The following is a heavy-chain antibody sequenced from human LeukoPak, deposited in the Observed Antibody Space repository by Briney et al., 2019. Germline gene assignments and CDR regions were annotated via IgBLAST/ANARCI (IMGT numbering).Heavy chain of an antibody. CDR1: GFTFSSYA. CDR3: AKAAQLTDLTGSHLDY. V-gene: IGHV3-23*01. CDR2: ISGSGGST. Sequence: GGSLRLSCAASGFTFSSYAMSWVRQAPGKGLEWVSAISGSGGSTYYADSVKGRFTISRDNSKNTLYLQMNSLRAEDTAVYYCAKAAQLTDLTGSHLDYWGQGTLVIVSS. D-gene: IGHD3-9*01. J-gene: IGHJ4*02.